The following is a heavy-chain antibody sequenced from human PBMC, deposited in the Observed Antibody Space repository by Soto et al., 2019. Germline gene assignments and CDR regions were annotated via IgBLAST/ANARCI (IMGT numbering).Heavy chain of an antibody. Sequence: GGSLRLSCAASGFTVSSNYMSWVRQAPGKGLEWVSVIYSGGSTYYADSVKGRFTIPRDNSKNTLYLQMNSLRAEDTAVYYCARVVPAAYETYYFDYWGQGTLVTVSS. CDR2: IYSGGST. CDR1: GFTVSSNY. J-gene: IGHJ4*02. D-gene: IGHD2-2*01. CDR3: ARVVPAAYETYYFDY. V-gene: IGHV3-66*01.